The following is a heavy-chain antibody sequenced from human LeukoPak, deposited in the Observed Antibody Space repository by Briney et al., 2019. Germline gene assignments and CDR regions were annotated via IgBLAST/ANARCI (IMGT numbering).Heavy chain of an antibody. CDR3: ARYDYSNYAMEIDY. Sequence: SETLSLTCTVSGGSISGYYRSWSRQPPGKGVEWIGNLYYMRGAWYKSSLKSRVTISVDTSKNQFSLKLRSVTAADTAVYYCARYDYSNYAMEIDYWGQGTLVTVSS. CDR2: LYYMRGA. J-gene: IGHJ4*02. CDR1: GGSISGYY. D-gene: IGHD4-11*01. V-gene: IGHV4-59*12.